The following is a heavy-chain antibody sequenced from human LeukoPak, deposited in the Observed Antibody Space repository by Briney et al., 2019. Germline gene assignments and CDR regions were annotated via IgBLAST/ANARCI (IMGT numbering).Heavy chain of an antibody. CDR1: GFTFTSWG. J-gene: IGHJ4*02. CDR2: IWYDGSKK. D-gene: IGHD3-22*01. V-gene: IGHV3-33*01. CDR3: ARDNYDSSGYYSPHFDY. Sequence: PGGSLRLSCATSGFTFTSWGMPWVRQAPDKGLEWVAVIWYDGSKKYYADSVKGRFTISRDNSKNTLYLQMNSLRAEDTAVYYCARDNYDSSGYYSPHFDYWGQGTLVTVSS.